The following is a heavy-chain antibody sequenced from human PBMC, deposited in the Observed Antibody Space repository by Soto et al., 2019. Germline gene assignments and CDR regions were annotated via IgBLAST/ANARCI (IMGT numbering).Heavy chain of an antibody. CDR1: GGSMRNYF. Sequence: SETLSLTCTVSGGSMRNYFWTWIRQPPGKGLEWIGYIHYSGATSFFPSYNPSLRGRVTISEDTSKNQFSLKLLSVTTADTAVYFCAAGEASSRNLAPYYLDFWGQGTLVTVS. CDR3: AAGEASSRNLAPYYLDF. J-gene: IGHJ4*02. D-gene: IGHD6-13*01. V-gene: IGHV4-59*01. CDR2: IHYSGATSFFP.